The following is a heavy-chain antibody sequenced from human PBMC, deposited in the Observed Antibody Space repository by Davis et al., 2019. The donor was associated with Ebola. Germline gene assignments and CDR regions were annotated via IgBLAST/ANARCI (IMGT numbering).Heavy chain of an antibody. D-gene: IGHD6-19*01. CDR2: INPSGGST. CDR1: GYTFTSYY. J-gene: IGHJ4*02. CDR3: ARRKSGWYLGNFDY. Sequence: ASVKVSCKASGYTFTSYYMHWVRQAPGQGLEWMGIINPSGGSTSYAQKFQGRVTISVDTSKNQFSLKLSSVTAADTAVYYCARRKSGWYLGNFDYWGQGTLVTVSS. V-gene: IGHV1-46*01.